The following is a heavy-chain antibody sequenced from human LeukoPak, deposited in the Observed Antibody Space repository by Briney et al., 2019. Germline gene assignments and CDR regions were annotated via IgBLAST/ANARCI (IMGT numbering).Heavy chain of an antibody. D-gene: IGHD6-19*01. Sequence: GGSLRLSCAASGFTFSGYAMNWVRQTPGKGLEWVSAISGSGGSTYYADSVKGRFTISRDNSKNTLYLQMNSLRAEDTAVYYCAKGDGSGWYESNWFDPWGQGTLVTVSS. CDR2: ISGSGGST. CDR3: AKGDGSGWYESNWFDP. V-gene: IGHV3-23*01. CDR1: GFTFSGYA. J-gene: IGHJ5*02.